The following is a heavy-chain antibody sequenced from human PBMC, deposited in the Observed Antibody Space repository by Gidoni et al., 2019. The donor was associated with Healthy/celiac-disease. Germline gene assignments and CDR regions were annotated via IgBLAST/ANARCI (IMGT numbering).Heavy chain of an antibody. Sequence: QLQLQESGPGLVKPSETLSLTCTVAGGSISSSSYYWGWIRQPPGKGREWIGSIYYSGSTYYNPSLKSRVTISVDTSKNQFSLKLSSVTAADTAVYYCARLYSSSWSELYYFDYWGQGTLVTVSS. J-gene: IGHJ4*02. D-gene: IGHD6-13*01. CDR3: ARLYSSSWSELYYFDY. V-gene: IGHV4-39*01. CDR2: IYYSGST. CDR1: GGSISSSSYY.